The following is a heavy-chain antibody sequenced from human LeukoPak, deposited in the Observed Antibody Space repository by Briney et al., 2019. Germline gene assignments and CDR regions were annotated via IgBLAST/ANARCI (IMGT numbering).Heavy chain of an antibody. V-gene: IGHV4-59*01. J-gene: IGHJ2*01. CDR3: TRGPAGASSGAIYFDL. Sequence: SETLSLTCTVSRGSISNYYWGWIRQPPGKGLEWIGVMYHHGRIEYNPSLQSRVTISTDTSKNQVYLNVMSVTAADTAVYYCTRGPAGASSGAIYFDLWGRGTLVTVSS. D-gene: IGHD1-26*01. CDR1: RGSISNYY. CDR2: MYHHGRI.